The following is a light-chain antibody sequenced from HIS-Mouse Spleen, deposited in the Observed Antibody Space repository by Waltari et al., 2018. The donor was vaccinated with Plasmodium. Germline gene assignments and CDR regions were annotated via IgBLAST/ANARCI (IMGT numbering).Light chain of an antibody. CDR1: QGISNY. V-gene: IGKV1-17*03. Sequence: DIQMTQSPSAMSASVGDRVTLTCRASQGISNYLAWFQQKPGKVPKRLIYVASSLQSGVPSRFSGSGSGTEFTLTISSLQPEDFATYYCLQHNSYPMYTFGQGTKLEIK. CDR3: LQHNSYPMYT. J-gene: IGKJ2*01. CDR2: VAS.